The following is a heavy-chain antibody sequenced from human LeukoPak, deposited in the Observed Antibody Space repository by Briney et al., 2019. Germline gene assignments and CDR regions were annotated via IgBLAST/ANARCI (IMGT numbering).Heavy chain of an antibody. D-gene: IGHD3-22*01. Sequence: GGSLRLSCAASGFTFSTYAMTWVRQAPGKGLEWVSTISGSGDNTYYADSVKGRFTISRDNSKNTLYLQMNSLRAEDTAVYYCAKANLLYYYDSSGYYYVPPNNWFDPWGQGTLVTVSS. CDR2: ISGSGDNT. CDR1: GFTFSTYA. J-gene: IGHJ5*02. V-gene: IGHV3-23*01. CDR3: AKANLLYYYDSSGYYYVPPNNWFDP.